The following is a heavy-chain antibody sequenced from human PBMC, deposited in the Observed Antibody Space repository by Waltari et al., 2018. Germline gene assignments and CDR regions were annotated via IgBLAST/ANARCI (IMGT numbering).Heavy chain of an antibody. CDR3: TVINEAFDM. J-gene: IGHJ3*02. CDR2: ISPDGKTT. Sequence: EVQLVESGGGLVQPGGSLRLSCAASGFAFSDYWLHWVRQVPGKGLVWVSRISPDGKTTNYADSVKGRFTNSRDNVRNILYLQMSRLRAEDTALYYCTVINEAFDMWSQGTLVSVSS. V-gene: IGHV3-74*01. CDR1: GFAFSDYW.